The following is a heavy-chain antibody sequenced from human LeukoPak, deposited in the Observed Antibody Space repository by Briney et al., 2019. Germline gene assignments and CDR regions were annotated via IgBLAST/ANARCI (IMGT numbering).Heavy chain of an antibody. V-gene: IGHV1-69*06. J-gene: IGHJ4*02. CDR3: ASEVGATHRFDY. Sequence: SVKVSCKASGGTFSSYAISWVRQAPGQGLEWMGGIIPIFGTANYAQKFQGRVTITADKSTSTAYMELSSLRSEDTAVYYCASEVGATHRFDYWGQGTLVTVSS. CDR2: IIPIFGTA. CDR1: GGTFSSYA. D-gene: IGHD1-26*01.